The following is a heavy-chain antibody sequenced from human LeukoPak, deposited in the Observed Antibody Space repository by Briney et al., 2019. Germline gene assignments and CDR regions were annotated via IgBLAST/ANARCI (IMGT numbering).Heavy chain of an antibody. Sequence: GSVKVSCKASGYTFTSYGSSGVRQAPGQGGEGMGGISAYNGNTNYAQKLQGRVTMTTDTSTSTADMELRSRRSDDTAVYYCARFIVATINYYYYYYMDVWGKGTTVTVSS. V-gene: IGHV1-18*01. CDR2: ISAYNGNT. D-gene: IGHD5-12*01. J-gene: IGHJ6*03. CDR3: ARFIVATINYYYYYYMDV. CDR1: GYTFTSYG.